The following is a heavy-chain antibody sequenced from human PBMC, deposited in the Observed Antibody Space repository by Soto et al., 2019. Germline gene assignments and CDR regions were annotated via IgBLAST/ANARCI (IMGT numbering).Heavy chain of an antibody. J-gene: IGHJ6*03. Sequence: GGSLRLSCAASGFTFSNYAMSWVRQAPGKGLEWVSRISGSGDNTIYADSVKGRLTISRDNSKDTLYLQMSSLRAEDTALYYCAKTPRYGFWSGYNYYFSYYMDVWGKGTTVTVSS. CDR2: ISGSGDNT. V-gene: IGHV3-23*01. D-gene: IGHD3-3*01. CDR1: GFTFSNYA. CDR3: AKTPRYGFWSGYNYYFSYYMDV.